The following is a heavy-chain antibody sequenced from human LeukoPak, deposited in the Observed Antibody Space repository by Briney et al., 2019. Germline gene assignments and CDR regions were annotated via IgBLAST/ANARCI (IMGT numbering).Heavy chain of an antibody. J-gene: IGHJ1*01. CDR1: GGSISSSNW. V-gene: IGHV4-4*02. D-gene: IGHD6-19*01. CDR2: IYHSGST. Sequence: PSGTLSLTCAVSGGSISSSNWWSWVRQPPGKGLEWIGEIYHSGSTNYNPSLKSRVTISVDKSKNQFSLKLSSVTAADTAVYYCARGMGQWPYPEYFQHWGQGTLVTVS. CDR3: ARGMGQWPYPEYFQH.